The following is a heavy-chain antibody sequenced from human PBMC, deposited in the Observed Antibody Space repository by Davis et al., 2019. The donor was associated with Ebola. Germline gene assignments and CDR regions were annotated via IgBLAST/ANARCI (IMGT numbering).Heavy chain of an antibody. V-gene: IGHV3-21*04. D-gene: IGHD5-18*01. CDR3: ARDLVDTSDP. J-gene: IGHJ5*02. Sequence: PGGSLRLSCADSVITFSSYAMTWVRQAPGKGLEWVSSISSDSDYIYYADSAKGRFTISRDNAKNTLYLQMNSLRAEDTAVYYCARDLVDTSDPWGQGTLVTVSS. CDR2: ISSDSDYI. CDR1: VITFSSYA.